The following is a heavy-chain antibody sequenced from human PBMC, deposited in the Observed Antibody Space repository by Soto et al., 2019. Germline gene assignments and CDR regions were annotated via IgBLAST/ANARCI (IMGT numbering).Heavy chain of an antibody. V-gene: IGHV5-51*01. Sequence: PGESLKISCKGSGYSFTSYWIGWVRQMPGKGLAWMGIIYPGDSDTRYSPSFQGHVTISATESITTVFLQWSSLRASDTAMYYCARQIYDSDTGPNFQYYFDSWGQGTPVTVSS. D-gene: IGHD3-22*01. CDR1: GYSFTSYW. CDR2: IYPGDSDT. J-gene: IGHJ4*02. CDR3: ARQIYDSDTGPNFQYYFDS.